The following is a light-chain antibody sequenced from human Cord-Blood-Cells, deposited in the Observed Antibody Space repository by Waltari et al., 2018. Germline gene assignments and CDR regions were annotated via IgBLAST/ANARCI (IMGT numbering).Light chain of an antibody. CDR2: GNS. CDR1: RPNTGAGFD. CDR3: QSYDSSLSGWV. J-gene: IGLJ3*02. V-gene: IGLV1-40*01. Sequence: QSVLTQPPSVSGAPGQRVTISCTGSRPNTGAGFDLHVNQQLPGTAPKLLIYGNSNRPSGVPDRFSGSKSGTSASLAITGLQAEDEADYYCQSYDSSLSGWVFGGGTKLTVL.